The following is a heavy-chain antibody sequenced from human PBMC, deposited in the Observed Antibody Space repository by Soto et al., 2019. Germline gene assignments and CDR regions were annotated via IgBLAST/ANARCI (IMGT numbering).Heavy chain of an antibody. D-gene: IGHD2-2*01. CDR3: AKDSYCSRTICPTGSSGGS. Sequence: QVQLVESGGGVVQPGRSLRLSCAASGFTFSSYGMHWVRQAPGKGLEWVAVISNDGNNKYYADSVKGRFTTSRDNSKNTLYLQMNSLRGDDTAVFYCAKDSYCSRTICPTGSSGGSWGQGTLVTVSS. J-gene: IGHJ5*02. V-gene: IGHV3-30*18. CDR2: ISNDGNNK. CDR1: GFTFSSYG.